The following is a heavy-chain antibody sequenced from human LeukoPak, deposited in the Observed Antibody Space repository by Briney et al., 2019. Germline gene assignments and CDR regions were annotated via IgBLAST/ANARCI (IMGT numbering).Heavy chain of an antibody. CDR2: INHSGST. Sequence: SETLSLTCAVSGGSFSGYYWSWIRQPPGKGLEWIGEINHSGSTNYNPSLKSRVTISVDTSKNQFSLKLSSVTAADTAVYYCARVQRGYSYGHLDYWGQGTLVTVSS. V-gene: IGHV4-34*01. CDR3: ARVQRGYSYGHLDY. D-gene: IGHD5-18*01. CDR1: GGSFSGYY. J-gene: IGHJ4*02.